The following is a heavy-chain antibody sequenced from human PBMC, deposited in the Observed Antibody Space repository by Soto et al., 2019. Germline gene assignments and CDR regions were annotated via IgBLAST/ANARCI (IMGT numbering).Heavy chain of an antibody. J-gene: IGHJ5*02. Sequence: PGGPLRLSCAASVFTCSDYYMSWIRQAPGKGLEWVSYISSSGSTIYYADPVKGRFTISRDNAKNSLYLQMNSLRAEDTAVYYCAREIHDYDFWSGRNGGNWFDPWGQGTLVTVSS. V-gene: IGHV3-11*01. CDR1: VFTCSDYY. D-gene: IGHD3-3*01. CDR2: ISSSGSTI. CDR3: AREIHDYDFWSGRNGGNWFDP.